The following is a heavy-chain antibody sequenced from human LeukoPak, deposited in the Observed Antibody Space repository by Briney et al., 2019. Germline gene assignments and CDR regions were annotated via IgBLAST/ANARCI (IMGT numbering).Heavy chain of an antibody. CDR1: GFTFSSYS. D-gene: IGHD3-22*01. CDR2: ISSSSSTI. J-gene: IGHJ4*02. Sequence: GGSLRLSCAASGFTFSSYSMNWVRQAPGKGLEWVSYISSSSSTIYYADSVKGRFTISRDNAKNSLYLQMNSPRAEDTAVYYCARVANGYNYYDSSGIDYWGQGTLVTVSS. CDR3: ARVANGYNYYDSSGIDY. V-gene: IGHV3-48*01.